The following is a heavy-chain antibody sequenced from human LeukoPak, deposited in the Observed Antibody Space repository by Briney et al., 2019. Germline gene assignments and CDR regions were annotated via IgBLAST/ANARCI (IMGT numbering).Heavy chain of an antibody. D-gene: IGHD4-17*01. J-gene: IGHJ4*02. CDR1: GYTFTSYG. CDR2: VSAYNGNT. CDR3: ARDRLRCPTY. Sequence: ASVNVSCKASGYTFTSYGISWVRQAPGQGLEWMGRVSAYNGNTNYAQKLQGRVTMTTDTSTSTAYMELRSLRSDDTAVYYCARDRLRCPTYWGQGTLVTVSS. V-gene: IGHV1-18*01.